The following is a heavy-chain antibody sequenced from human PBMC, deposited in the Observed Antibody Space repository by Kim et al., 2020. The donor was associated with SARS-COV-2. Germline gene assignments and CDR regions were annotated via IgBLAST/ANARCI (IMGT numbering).Heavy chain of an antibody. CDR3: AGAASERFLFDP. D-gene: IGHD3-3*01. V-gene: IGHV1-2*02. CDR2: INPNSGGT. J-gene: IGHJ5*02. Sequence: ASVKVSCKASGYTFTGYYMHWVRQAPGQGLEWMGWINPNSGGTNYAQKFQGRVTMTRDTSISTAYMELSRLRSDDTAVYYCAGAASERFLFDPWGQGTLVTVSS. CDR1: GYTFTGYY.